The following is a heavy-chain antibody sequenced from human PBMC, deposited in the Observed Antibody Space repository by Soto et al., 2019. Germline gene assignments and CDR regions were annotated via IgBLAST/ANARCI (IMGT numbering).Heavy chain of an antibody. Sequence: SETLSLTCAVYGGSFSGYYWSWIRQPPGKELEWIGEINHSGSTNYNPSLKSRVTISVDTSKNQFSLKLSSVTAADTAVYYCARRKEYSSGWYNGDYYYGMDVWGQGTTVTVSS. CDR2: INHSGST. D-gene: IGHD6-19*01. CDR3: ARRKEYSSGWYNGDYYYGMDV. J-gene: IGHJ6*02. CDR1: GGSFSGYY. V-gene: IGHV4-34*01.